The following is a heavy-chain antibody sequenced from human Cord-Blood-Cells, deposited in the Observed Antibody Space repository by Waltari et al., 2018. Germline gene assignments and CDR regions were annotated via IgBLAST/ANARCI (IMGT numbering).Heavy chain of an antibody. CDR2: ICSGGST. CDR1: GFTVSSNY. CDR3: ARGGLNAFDI. J-gene: IGHJ3*02. V-gene: IGHV3-53*02. Sequence: EVQLVETGGGLIQPGGSLRLSCAASGFTVSSNYMSWVRQAPGKGGGWFSVICSGGSTYYAGSVKGRFTISRDNSKNTLYLQMNSLRAEDTAVYYCARGGLNAFDIWGQGTMVTVSS.